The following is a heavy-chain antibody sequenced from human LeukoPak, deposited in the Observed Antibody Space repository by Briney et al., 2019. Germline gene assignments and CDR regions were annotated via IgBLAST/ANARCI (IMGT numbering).Heavy chain of an antibody. V-gene: IGHV3-11*01. Sequence: GGSLRLSCAASGFTFSDYYMSWIRQAPGKGLEWVSSISSSGSTIYYADSVKGRFTISRDNAKNSLYLQMNSLRAEDTAVYYCARDRNYDFWSGYPDAFDIWGQGTMVTVSS. CDR2: ISSSGSTI. CDR3: ARDRNYDFWSGYPDAFDI. D-gene: IGHD3-3*01. CDR1: GFTFSDYY. J-gene: IGHJ3*02.